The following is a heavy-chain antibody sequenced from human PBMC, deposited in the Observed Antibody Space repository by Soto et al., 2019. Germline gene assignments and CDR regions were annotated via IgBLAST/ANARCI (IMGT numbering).Heavy chain of an antibody. V-gene: IGHV1-18*01. CDR1: GYAFTTYV. CDR2: IGAHSGNT. D-gene: IGHD1-1*01. CDR3: ARGRYGDY. Sequence: QVHLVQSGAEVKKPGPSVKVSSKGSGYAFTTYVITGVRQAPGQGLEWMGWIGAHSGNTNYAQKLQGRVTVTRDTSTSTAYMELRSLRSDDTAVYYCARGRYGDYWGQGALVTVSS. J-gene: IGHJ4*02.